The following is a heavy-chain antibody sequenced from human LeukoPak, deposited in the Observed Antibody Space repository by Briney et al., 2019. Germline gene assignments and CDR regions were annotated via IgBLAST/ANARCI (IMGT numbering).Heavy chain of an antibody. CDR3: ARGRADYYDSSGYYHRYGMDV. CDR2: ISAYNGNT. V-gene: IGHV1-18*01. D-gene: IGHD3-22*01. CDR1: GYTFTSYG. J-gene: IGHJ6*02. Sequence: GASVKVSCKASGYTFTSYGISWVRQAPGQGLEWMGWISAYNGNTNYAQELQGRVTMTTDTSTSTAYMELRSLRSDDTAVYYCARGRADYYDSSGYYHRYGMDVWGQGTTVTVSS.